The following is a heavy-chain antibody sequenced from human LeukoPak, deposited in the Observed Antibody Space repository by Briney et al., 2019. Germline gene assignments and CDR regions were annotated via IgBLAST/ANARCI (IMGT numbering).Heavy chain of an antibody. V-gene: IGHV4-38-2*02. CDR3: ARGMYIAVAGTGGLLDY. J-gene: IGHJ4*02. CDR2: IYHSGST. CDR1: GYSISSGYY. Sequence: SETLSLTCTVSGYSISSGYYWGWIRQPPGKGLEWIGSIYHSGSTYYNPSLKSRVTISVATSKNQFSLKLSSVTAADTAVYYCARGMYIAVAGTGGLLDYWGQGTLVTVSS. D-gene: IGHD6-19*01.